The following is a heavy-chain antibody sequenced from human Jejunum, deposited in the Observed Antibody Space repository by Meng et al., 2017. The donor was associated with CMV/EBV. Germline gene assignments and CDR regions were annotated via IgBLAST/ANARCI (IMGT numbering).Heavy chain of an antibody. J-gene: IGHJ4*02. CDR1: SMSSSSVY. D-gene: IGHD2-2*02. CDR2: INYSGTT. Sequence: SMSSSSVYWGWVRQSPGKGLEWIGSINYSGTTYYNPSLRSRVTISLDPSGRQFSLKLTSMTAADTAVYHCARGCYTTSCYRGSFDYWGRGTLVTVSS. V-gene: IGHV4-39*07. CDR3: ARGCYTTSCYRGSFDY.